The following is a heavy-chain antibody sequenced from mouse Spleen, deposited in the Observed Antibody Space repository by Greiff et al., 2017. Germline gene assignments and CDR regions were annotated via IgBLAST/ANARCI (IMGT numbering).Heavy chain of an antibody. Sequence: EVKLVESGGGLVPPGGSRILSCAASGFTFSSFGMHWVRQAPEKGLEWVAYISSGSSTIYYADTVKGRFTISRGNSKNTLFLHIASLRSADTAMYYCARVRDRYFDYWGQGTTRTVSS. D-gene: IGHD3-3*01. CDR3: ARVRDRYFDY. V-gene: IGHV5-17*02. J-gene: IGHJ2*01. CDR1: GFTFSSFG. CDR2: ISSGSSTI.